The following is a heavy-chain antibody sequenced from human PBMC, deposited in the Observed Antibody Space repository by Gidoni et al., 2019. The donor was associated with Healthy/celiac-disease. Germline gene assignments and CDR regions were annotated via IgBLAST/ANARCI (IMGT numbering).Heavy chain of an antibody. D-gene: IGHD6-13*01. Sequence: EVQLVASGGGLVQPGGSLRLSCQASGFTFSSYEMNWVRQAPGKGLEWVSYISSSGSTIYYADSVKGRFTISRDNAKNSLYLQMNSLRAEDTAVYYCAREVRIAAAGLDYWGQGTLVTVSS. J-gene: IGHJ4*02. CDR3: AREVRIAAAGLDY. CDR2: ISSSGSTI. CDR1: GFTFSSYE. V-gene: IGHV3-48*03.